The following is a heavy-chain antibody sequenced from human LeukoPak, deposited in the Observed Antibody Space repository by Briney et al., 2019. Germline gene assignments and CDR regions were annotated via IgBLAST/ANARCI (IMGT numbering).Heavy chain of an antibody. CDR2: ISSYNGNT. J-gene: IGHJ6*03. CDR3: ARSIGSSSWSYYYYYYMDV. CDR1: GYTFTSYG. D-gene: IGHD6-13*01. Sequence: ASVTVSCKASGYTFTSYGTSWVRQAPGQGLEGMGLISSYNGNTNYAQKLQGRVTKSTDTSTSIAYMELRSLRSDDTAVYYCARSIGSSSWSYYYYYYMDVWGKGTTVTVSS. V-gene: IGHV1-18*01.